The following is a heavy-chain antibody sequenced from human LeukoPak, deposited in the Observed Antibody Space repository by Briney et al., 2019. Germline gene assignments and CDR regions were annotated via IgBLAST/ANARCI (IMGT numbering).Heavy chain of an antibody. D-gene: IGHD2-15*01. J-gene: IGHJ4*02. V-gene: IGHV4-39*07. CDR3: DVGGY. Sequence: SETLSLTCTVCGGSISSSSYYWGWIRPPPGKGLEWIGSIYYSGSTYYNPSLKSRVTISVDTSKNQFSLKGTSVTAAESAVYYCDVGGYWGQGSPVTVSS. CDR1: GGSISSSSYY. CDR2: IYYSGST.